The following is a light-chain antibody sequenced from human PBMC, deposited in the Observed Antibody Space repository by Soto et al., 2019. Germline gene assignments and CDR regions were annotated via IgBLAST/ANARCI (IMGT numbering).Light chain of an antibody. CDR3: QQYGSALLYT. CDR2: GAS. J-gene: IGKJ2*01. V-gene: IGKV3-20*01. CDR1: QSVSSSY. Sequence: EIVLTQSPGTLSLSPGERATLSCRASQSVSSSYLAWYQQKPGQAPRLLIYGASSRATGIPDRISGSGSGTDFTLTISRLEHEDFAVYYCQQYGSALLYTFGQGTKLEIK.